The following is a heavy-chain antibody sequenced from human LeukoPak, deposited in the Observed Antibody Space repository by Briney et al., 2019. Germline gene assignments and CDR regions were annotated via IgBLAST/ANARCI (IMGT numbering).Heavy chain of an antibody. J-gene: IGHJ4*02. CDR1: GFTFSNYG. D-gene: IGHD1-26*01. Sequence: GGSLRLSCAASGFTFSNYGMHWVRQAPGKGLEWVAFIRYDGSNKYYADSVKGRFTISRDNSKNTLYLQMNSLRADDTAVYYCARCIVGATTEDYWGQGTLVTVSS. V-gene: IGHV3-30*02. CDR3: ARCIVGATTEDY. CDR2: IRYDGSNK.